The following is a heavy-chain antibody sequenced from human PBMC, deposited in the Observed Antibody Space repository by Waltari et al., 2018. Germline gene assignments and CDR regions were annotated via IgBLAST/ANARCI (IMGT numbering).Heavy chain of an antibody. V-gene: IGHV4-39*07. D-gene: IGHD4-17*01. CDR3: ATYGDYVHLYFDL. J-gene: IGHJ2*01. CDR2: IYYSGST. Sequence: QLQLQESGPGLVKPSETLSLTCTVPGGSIRSSSYYWGWIRQPPGKGLEWIGSIYYSGSTYYNPSLKSRVTISVDTSKNQFSLKLSSVTAADTAVYYCATYGDYVHLYFDLWGRGTLVTVSS. CDR1: GGSIRSSSYY.